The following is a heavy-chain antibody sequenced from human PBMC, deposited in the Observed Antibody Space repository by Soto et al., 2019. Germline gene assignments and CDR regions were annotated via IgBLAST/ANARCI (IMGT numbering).Heavy chain of an antibody. CDR2: IYPGDSET. CDR3: ASQRYSSSWSD. CDR1: GYSFTSYW. V-gene: IGHV5-51*01. D-gene: IGHD6-13*01. J-gene: IGHJ4*02. Sequence: GESLKISCKGSGYSFTSYWIAWVRQMPGKGLEWMGIIYPGDSETRYSPSFQGQVTISADKSISTAYLQWSSLKASDTAMYYCASQRYSSSWSDWGQGTLVTVSS.